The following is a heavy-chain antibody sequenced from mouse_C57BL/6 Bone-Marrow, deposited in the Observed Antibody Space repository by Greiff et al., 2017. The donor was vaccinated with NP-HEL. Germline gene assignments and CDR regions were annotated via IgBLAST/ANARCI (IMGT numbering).Heavy chain of an antibody. CDR1: GFNIKDDY. V-gene: IGHV14-4*01. CDR3: TQTGQVLDY. Sequence: VQLQQSGAELVRPGASVKLSCTASGFNIKDDYMHWVKQRPEQGLEWIGWIDPENGDTEYASKFQGKATITADTSSNTAHLQRSSLTSEDTAVYYCTQTGQVLDYWGQGTTLTVSS. J-gene: IGHJ2*01. CDR2: IDPENGDT. D-gene: IGHD3-2*02.